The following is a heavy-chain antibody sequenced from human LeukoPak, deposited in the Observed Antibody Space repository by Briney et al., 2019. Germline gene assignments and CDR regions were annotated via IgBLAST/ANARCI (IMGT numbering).Heavy chain of an antibody. J-gene: IGHJ3*02. V-gene: IGHV4-59*08. CDR1: GGSMSPYF. Sequence: PSETLSLTCTVSGGSMSPYFWSWIRQSPGKGLAWIGYIYYSGSTNDNPSLKSRVTISLDMSKNQFSLKMSSVTAADTALYYCARHFTYYYDSSGYPRDAFDIWGQGTMVTVSS. D-gene: IGHD3-22*01. CDR3: ARHFTYYYDSSGYPRDAFDI. CDR2: IYYSGST.